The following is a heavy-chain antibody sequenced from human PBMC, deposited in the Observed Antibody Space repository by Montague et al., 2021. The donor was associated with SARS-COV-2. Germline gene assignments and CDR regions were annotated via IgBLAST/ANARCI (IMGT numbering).Heavy chain of an antibody. V-gene: IGHV3-21*01. D-gene: IGHD5-24*01. J-gene: IGHJ3*02. Sequence: SLRLSCAASGFTFSSYRMNWVRQAPGKGLEWVSSISSSSSYIYYADSVKGRFTISRDNAKNSLYLQMNSLRAEDTAVYYCARGVEMATMGDAFDIWGQGTMVTVSS. CDR2: ISSSSSYI. CDR1: GFTFSSYR. CDR3: ARGVEMATMGDAFDI.